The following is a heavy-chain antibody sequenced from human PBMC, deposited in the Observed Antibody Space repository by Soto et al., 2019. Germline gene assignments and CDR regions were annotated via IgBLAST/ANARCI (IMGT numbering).Heavy chain of an antibody. V-gene: IGHV1-18*01. Sequence: ASVKVSCKASGYTFTSYGISWVRQAPGQGLEWMGWISAYNGNTKYAQKLQGRVTMTTDTSTSTAYMELRSLRSADTAVYYCAGDLCSGYWFDPWGQGTLVTVSS. CDR1: GYTFTSYG. CDR2: ISAYNGNT. J-gene: IGHJ5*02. CDR3: AGDLCSGYWFDP. D-gene: IGHD2-15*01.